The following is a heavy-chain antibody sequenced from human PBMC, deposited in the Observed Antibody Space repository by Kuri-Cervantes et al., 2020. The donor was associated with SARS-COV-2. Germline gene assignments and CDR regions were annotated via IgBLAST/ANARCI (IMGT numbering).Heavy chain of an antibody. CDR1: GYTFTGYY. Sequence: ASVKVSCKASGYTFTGYYMHWVRQAPGQGLEWMGWINPNSGGTNYAQKFQGRVTITADESTSTAYMELSSLRSEDTAVYYCARTNDYYDSSGYYRGNWFDPWGQGTLVTVSS. D-gene: IGHD3-22*01. V-gene: IGHV1-2*02. J-gene: IGHJ5*02. CDR2: INPNSGGT. CDR3: ARTNDYYDSSGYYRGNWFDP.